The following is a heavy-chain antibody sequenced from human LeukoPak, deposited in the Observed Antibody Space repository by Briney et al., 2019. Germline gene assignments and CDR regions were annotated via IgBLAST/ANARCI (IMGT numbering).Heavy chain of an antibody. J-gene: IGHJ3*02. CDR3: ARRYCSGGSCYSERGAFDI. V-gene: IGHV4-39*07. Sequence: PSETLSLTCTVSGGSISSTYYWDWIRQPPGKGLEWIGIIYYSGTTYYNPSLKSRVTISVDTSKNQFSLKLSSVTAADTAVYYCARRYCSGGSCYSERGAFDIWGQGTMVTVSS. D-gene: IGHD2-15*01. CDR2: IYYSGTT. CDR1: GGSISSTYY.